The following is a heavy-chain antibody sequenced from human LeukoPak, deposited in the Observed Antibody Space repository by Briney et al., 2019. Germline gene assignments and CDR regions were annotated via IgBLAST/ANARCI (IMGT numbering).Heavy chain of an antibody. CDR1: GFTFSSYW. J-gene: IGHJ4*02. V-gene: IGHV3-21*01. Sequence: GGSLRLSCAASGFTFSSYWMSWVRQAPGKGLEWVSSISSSSSYIYYADSVKGRFTISRDNAKNSLYLQMNSLRAEDTAVYYCARQAVAGTRYFDYWGQGTLVTVSS. CDR3: ARQAVAGTRYFDY. D-gene: IGHD6-19*01. CDR2: ISSSSSYI.